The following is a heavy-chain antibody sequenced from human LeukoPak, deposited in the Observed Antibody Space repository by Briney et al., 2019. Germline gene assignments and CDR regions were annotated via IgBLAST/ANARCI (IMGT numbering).Heavy chain of an antibody. CDR3: ARRDLLTGTFDY. Sequence: GGSLRLSCAAAGFTFSSYEMNWVRQAPGKGLEWVSDISSSGSTIYYADSVKGRFTISRDNAKNSLYLQMNSLRAEDTAVYHCARRDLLTGTFDYWGQGTLVTVSS. J-gene: IGHJ4*02. D-gene: IGHD1-20*01. V-gene: IGHV3-48*03. CDR1: GFTFSSYE. CDR2: ISSSGSTI.